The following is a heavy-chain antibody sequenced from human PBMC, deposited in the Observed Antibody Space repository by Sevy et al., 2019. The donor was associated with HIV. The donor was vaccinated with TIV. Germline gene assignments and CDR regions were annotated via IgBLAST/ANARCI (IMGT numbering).Heavy chain of an antibody. Sequence: GGSLRLSCAASGFTFSTYGMHWVRQAPGKGLEWVAFIRYDGSNKYYPDSVKGRFTISRDNSKNTLYLQMNSLRPEDTAVHYCAKDPDRSSSWYDYWGQGTLVTVSS. J-gene: IGHJ4*02. CDR3: AKDPDRSSSWYDY. V-gene: IGHV3-30*02. CDR2: IRYDGSNK. CDR1: GFTFSTYG. D-gene: IGHD6-13*01.